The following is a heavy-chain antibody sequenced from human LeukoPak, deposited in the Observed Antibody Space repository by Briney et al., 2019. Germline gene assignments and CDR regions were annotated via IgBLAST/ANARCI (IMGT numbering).Heavy chain of an antibody. D-gene: IGHD1-1*01. Sequence: GASVKVSCKASGGTFSSYAMSWVRQAPGQGREGMGRIIPIFGIANYAQKFQGRVTITADKPTSTAYMPLTSLRSEDTAVYYCARDTTTGYYYGMDVWGQGPTVTVSS. CDR1: GGTFSSYA. CDR2: IIPIFGIA. CDR3: ARDTTTGYYYGMDV. J-gene: IGHJ6*02. V-gene: IGHV1-69*04.